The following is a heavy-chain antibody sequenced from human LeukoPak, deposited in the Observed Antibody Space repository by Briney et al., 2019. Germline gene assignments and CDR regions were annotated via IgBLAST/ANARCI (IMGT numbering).Heavy chain of an antibody. CDR3: ARDPPFRPGVSDY. V-gene: IGHV4-31*03. D-gene: IGHD1-14*01. J-gene: IGHJ4*02. CDR2: IYYSGST. CDR1: GGSISSGGYY. Sequence: SETLSLTCTVSGGSISSGGYYWSWIRQHPGKGLEWIGYIYYSGSTYYNPSLKSRVTISVDTSKNQSSLKLSSVTAADTAVYYCARDPPFRPGVSDYWGQGTLVTVSS.